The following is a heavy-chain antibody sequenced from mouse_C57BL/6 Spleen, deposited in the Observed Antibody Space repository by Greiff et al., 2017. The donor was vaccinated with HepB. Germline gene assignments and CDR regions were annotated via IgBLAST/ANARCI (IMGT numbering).Heavy chain of an antibody. Sequence: VMLVESGPGLVAPSQSLSITCTVSGFSLTSYAISWVRQPPGKGLEWLGVIWTGGGTNYNSALKSRLSISKDNSKSQVFLKMNSLQTDDTARYYCASAAYYSNYLYAMDYWGQGTSVTVSS. J-gene: IGHJ4*01. CDR1: GFSLTSYA. V-gene: IGHV2-9-1*01. CDR3: ASAAYYSNYLYAMDY. D-gene: IGHD2-5*01. CDR2: IWTGGGT.